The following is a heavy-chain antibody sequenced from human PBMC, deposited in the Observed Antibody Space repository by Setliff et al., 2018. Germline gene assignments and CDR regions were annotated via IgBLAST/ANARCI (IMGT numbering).Heavy chain of an antibody. V-gene: IGHV3-11*01. CDR1: GFTFSDYY. CDR2: ISSGGSST. J-gene: IGHJ5*02. Sequence: PGGSLRLSCAASGFTFSDYYMSWLRQAPGKGLEWVSRISSGGSSTYYADSVKGRFTISRYNAKKSLFLQMNSLRAEDTAMYYCVRDVSRWFDPWGQGTLVTVSS. CDR3: VRDVSRWFDP.